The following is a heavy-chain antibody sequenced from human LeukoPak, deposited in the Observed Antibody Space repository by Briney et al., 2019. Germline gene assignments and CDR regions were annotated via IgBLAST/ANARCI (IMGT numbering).Heavy chain of an antibody. CDR2: IHYSGST. CDR1: GGSISSYY. CDR3: ARVEEGYGTGRRENYYYYYMDV. J-gene: IGHJ6*03. Sequence: KASETLSLICSVSGGSISSYYGSWIRQPPGKGLEWIGYIHYSGSTNYNPSLKSRVTISVHTSKNQFSLKLSSVTAADTAVYYCARVEEGYGTGRRENYYYYYMDVWGKGTTVTISS. D-gene: IGHD3-10*01. V-gene: IGHV4-59*01.